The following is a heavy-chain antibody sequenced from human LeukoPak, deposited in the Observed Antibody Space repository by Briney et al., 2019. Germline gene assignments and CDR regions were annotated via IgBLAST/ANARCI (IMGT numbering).Heavy chain of an antibody. J-gene: IGHJ3*02. CDR1: GFTFSSYE. V-gene: IGHV3-30*18. CDR2: ISYDGSNK. CDR3: AKLRRSMCYYDPDAFDI. D-gene: IGHD3-22*01. Sequence: GGSLRLSCAASGFTFSSYEMNWVRQAPGKGLEWVAVISYDGSNKYYADSVKGRFTISRDNSKNTLYLQMNSLRAEDTAVYYCAKLRRSMCYYDPDAFDIWGQGTMVTVSS.